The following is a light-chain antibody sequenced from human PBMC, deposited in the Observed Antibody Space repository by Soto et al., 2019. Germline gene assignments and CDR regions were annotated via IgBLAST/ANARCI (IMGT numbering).Light chain of an antibody. CDR3: CSYAGYYTWV. CDR2: DVS. CDR1: SSDVGGYNY. Sequence: QSGLTQPRSVSGSPGQSVTISCTGTSSDVGGYNYVSWYQQHPGKAPKLMIYDVSKRPSGVPDRFSGSKSGNTASLTISGLQAEDEADYYCCSYAGYYTWVFGGGTKLTVL. V-gene: IGLV2-11*01. J-gene: IGLJ3*02.